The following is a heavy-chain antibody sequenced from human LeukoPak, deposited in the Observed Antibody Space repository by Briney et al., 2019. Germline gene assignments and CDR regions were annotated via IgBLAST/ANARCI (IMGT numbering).Heavy chain of an antibody. CDR1: GYSISRGYY. J-gene: IGHJ6*03. D-gene: IGHD4-17*01. CDR3: ARDLYCDYGVHYYYYMDV. Sequence: PSETLSLTCAVSGYSISRGYYWGWIRQPPGKGLEWIGSIYHNGSTYYNPSLKRRVTISVDTSKNQYSLKLSSVTAADTAVYYCARDLYCDYGVHYYYYMDVWGKGTTVTVSS. CDR2: IYHNGST. V-gene: IGHV4-38-2*02.